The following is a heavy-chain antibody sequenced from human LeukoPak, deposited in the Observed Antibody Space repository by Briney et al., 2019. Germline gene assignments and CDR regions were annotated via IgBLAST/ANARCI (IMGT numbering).Heavy chain of an antibody. J-gene: IGHJ6*02. D-gene: IGHD6-13*01. CDR3: ARDIAGYYGMDV. V-gene: IGHV3-66*01. Sequence: GGSLRLSCAASGFTVSSNYMSRVRQAPGKGLEWVSVIYSGGSTYYADSVKGRFTIPRDHSKNTLYLQMNSLRGEDTAVYYCARDIAGYYGMDVWGQGTTVTVSS. CDR1: GFTVSSNY. CDR2: IYSGGST.